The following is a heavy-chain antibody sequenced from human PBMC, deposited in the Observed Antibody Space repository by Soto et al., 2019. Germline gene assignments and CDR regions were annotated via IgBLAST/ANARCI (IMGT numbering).Heavy chain of an antibody. CDR1: GFTFSTYS. CDR2: ITSSSSYI. CDR3: ARDSRFRP. V-gene: IGHV3-21*06. J-gene: IGHJ5*02. Sequence: GGSLRLSCAASGFTFSTYSMSWVRQAPGKGLEWVSSITSSSSYIYYADSVKGRFTISRDNAKNSLYLQMDSLRAEDTAVYYCARDSRFRPWGQGTLVTVSS.